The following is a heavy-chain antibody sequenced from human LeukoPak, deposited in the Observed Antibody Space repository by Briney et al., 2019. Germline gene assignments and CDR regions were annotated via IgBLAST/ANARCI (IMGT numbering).Heavy chain of an antibody. J-gene: IGHJ4*02. CDR1: GGSISSGGYY. CDR3: ARRPRVGNYYDSSGYWPQFDY. D-gene: IGHD3-22*01. V-gene: IGHV4-31*03. Sequence: SQTLSLTCTVSGGSISSGGYYWSWIRQHPGKGLEWIGYIYYSGSTYYNPSLKSRVTISVDTSKNQFSLKLSSVTAADTAVYYCARRPRVGNYYDSSGYWPQFDYWGQGTLVTVSS. CDR2: IYYSGST.